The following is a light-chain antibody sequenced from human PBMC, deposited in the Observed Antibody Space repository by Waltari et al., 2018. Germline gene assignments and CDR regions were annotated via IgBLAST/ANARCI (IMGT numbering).Light chain of an antibody. CDR1: ALPNTF. CDR3: YSADSSGQYV. J-gene: IGLJ1*01. V-gene: IGLV3-10*01. Sequence: SYELTQPPSVSVSPGQTAWIPRSGDALPNTFAYWYQQKSGQAPVLVIYEDTKRPSGIPERFSGSSSGTMATLSISGAQVEDAGDYYCYSADSSGQYVFGTGTKVAV. CDR2: EDT.